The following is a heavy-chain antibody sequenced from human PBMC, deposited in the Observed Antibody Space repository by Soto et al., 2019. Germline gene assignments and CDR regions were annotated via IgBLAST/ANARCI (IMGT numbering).Heavy chain of an antibody. J-gene: IGHJ4*02. CDR1: GGSISSYY. CDR2: IYNSGST. V-gene: IGHV4-59*03. D-gene: IGHD6-19*01. CDR3: VLSSRSSGWLVCDY. Sequence: SETLSLTXNVSGGSISSYYWSWIRQPPGKGLEWIGYIYNSGSTNYNPSLKSRVTITADKSTSTAYMELSSLRSEDTAVYYCVLSSRSSGWLVCDYWGQGTLVTVSS.